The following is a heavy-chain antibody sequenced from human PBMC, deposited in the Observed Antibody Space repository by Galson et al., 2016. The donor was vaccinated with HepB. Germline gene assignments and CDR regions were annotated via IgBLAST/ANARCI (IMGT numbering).Heavy chain of an antibody. D-gene: IGHD2-8*01. Sequence: SLRLSCAASGFTFTRYGMHWVRQAPGKGLEWVAVISYDGSNKYYADSVKGRFTISGDNSKNTLDLQMNSLRAEDTAVYYCAKDSLVYAIDHYYGMDVWGQGTTVTVSS. V-gene: IGHV3-30*18. CDR2: ISYDGSNK. J-gene: IGHJ6*02. CDR1: GFTFTRYG. CDR3: AKDSLVYAIDHYYGMDV.